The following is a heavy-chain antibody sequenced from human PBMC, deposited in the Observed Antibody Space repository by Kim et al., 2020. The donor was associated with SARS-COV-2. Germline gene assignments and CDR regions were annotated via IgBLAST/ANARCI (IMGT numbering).Heavy chain of an antibody. CDR3: ARLHPPYYYDSSGSPDDAFDI. CDR2: IYYSGST. V-gene: IGHV4-39*01. Sequence: SETLSLTCTVSGGSISSSSYYWGWIRQPPGKGLEWIGSIYYSGSTYYNPSLKSRVTISVDTSKNQFSLKLSSVTAADTAVYYCARLHPPYYYDSSGSPDDAFDIWGQGTMDTVSS. CDR1: GGSISSSSYY. J-gene: IGHJ3*02. D-gene: IGHD3-22*01.